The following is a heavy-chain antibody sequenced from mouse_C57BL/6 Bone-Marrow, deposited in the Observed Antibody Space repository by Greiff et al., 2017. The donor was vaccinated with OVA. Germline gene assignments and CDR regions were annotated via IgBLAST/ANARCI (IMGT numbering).Heavy chain of an antibody. CDR3: TRTNEYWDDWFGY. D-gene: IGHD4-1*01. J-gene: IGHJ3*01. CDR2: IYPGNSDT. V-gene: IGHV1-5*01. Sequence: EVQLQQSGTVLARPGASVKMSCKTSGYTFTSYWMHWVKQRPGQGLEWIGAIYPGNSDTSYNQKFKGKAKLTAVTSASTAYMELSSLTNEDSAVYYCTRTNEYWDDWFGYWGQGTLVTVSA. CDR1: GYTFTSYW.